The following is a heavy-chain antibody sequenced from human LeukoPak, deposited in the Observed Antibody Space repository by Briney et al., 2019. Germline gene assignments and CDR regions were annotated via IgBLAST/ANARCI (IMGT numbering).Heavy chain of an antibody. D-gene: IGHD2-2*01. CDR2: INLNSGGT. Sequence: DSLKVSCKPSGYTFTGYYMHWVRHSPGPGLEWKGWINLNSGGTNYAQPFQGRVTMTRDTSISTAYMQLMTLRTDDTAVYYCAREFPHRYIVVVPAAMQGWFDPWGEGGLLTVSS. J-gene: IGHJ5*02. CDR1: GYTFTGYY. CDR3: AREFPHRYIVVVPAAMQGWFDP. V-gene: IGHV1-2*02.